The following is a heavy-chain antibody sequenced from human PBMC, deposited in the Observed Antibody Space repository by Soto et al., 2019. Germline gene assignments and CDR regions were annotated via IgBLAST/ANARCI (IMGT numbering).Heavy chain of an antibody. CDR1: GYTFTSYG. D-gene: IGHD3-3*01. J-gene: IGHJ5*02. V-gene: IGHV1-18*01. Sequence: GASVKVSCKASGYTFTSYGISWVRQAPGQGLEWMGWISAYNGNTNYAQKLQGRVTMTTDTSTSTAYMELRSLRSDDTAVYYCARNGYTYDFWSGNNWFDPWGQGTLVTVSS. CDR3: ARNGYTYDFWSGNNWFDP. CDR2: ISAYNGNT.